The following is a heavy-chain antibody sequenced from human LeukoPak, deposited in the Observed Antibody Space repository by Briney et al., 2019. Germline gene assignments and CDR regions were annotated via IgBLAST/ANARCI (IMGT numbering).Heavy chain of an antibody. V-gene: IGHV4-39*01. CDR3: ARLRAMAIYYMDV. CDR1: GGSISSSSYY. Sequence: SETLSLTCTVSGGSISSSSYYWGWIRQPPGKGLEWIGSIYYSGSTYYNPSLKSRVTISVDTSKNQFSLKLSSVTAADTAVYYCARLRAMAIYYMDVWGKGTTVTVFS. J-gene: IGHJ6*03. CDR2: IYYSGST. D-gene: IGHD5-18*01.